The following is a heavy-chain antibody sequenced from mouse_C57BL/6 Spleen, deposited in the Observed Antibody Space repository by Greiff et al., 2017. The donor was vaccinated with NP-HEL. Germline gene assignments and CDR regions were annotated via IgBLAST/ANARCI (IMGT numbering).Heavy chain of an antibody. CDR2: INPSTGGT. CDR3: ARSGYYYGSSYYAMDY. CDR1: GYSFTGYY. V-gene: IGHV1-42*01. D-gene: IGHD1-1*01. J-gene: IGHJ4*01. Sequence: VQLQQSGPELVKPGASVKISCKASGYSFTGYYMNWVKQSPEKGLEWIGEINPSTGGTTYNQKFKAKATLTVDNSSSTAYMQLKSLTSEDSAVYYWARSGYYYGSSYYAMDYWGQGTSVTVSS.